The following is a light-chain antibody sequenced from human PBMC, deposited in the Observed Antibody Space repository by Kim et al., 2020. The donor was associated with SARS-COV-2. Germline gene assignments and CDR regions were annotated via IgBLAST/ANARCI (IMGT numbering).Light chain of an antibody. CDR2: DDN. CDR3: ATWHSSLNAGV. V-gene: IGLV1-51*01. J-gene: IGLJ2*01. CDR1: NFDIGNNY. Sequence: QSDLTQPPSLSAAPGQKVSISCSKSNFDIGNNYVSWYQQIPGTAPKLLIFDDNRRPSGIPDRFSASNSGASATLDITGLQTEDEGEYFCATWHSSLNAGVFGGGTKVTVL.